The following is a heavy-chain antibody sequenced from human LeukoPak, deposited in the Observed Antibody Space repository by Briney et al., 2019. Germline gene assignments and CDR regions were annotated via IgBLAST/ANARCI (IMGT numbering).Heavy chain of an antibody. CDR1: GGSVSDYY. CDR3: ARFHSGPSGWYVLWYFDL. D-gene: IGHD6-19*01. J-gene: IGHJ2*01. Sequence: SETLSLTCTVSGGSVSDYYWSWIRQPPGKGLEWIGYIYNSENTKYNSSLESRVTISVDTSKNQFFLKLSSVTAADTAVYYCARFHSGPSGWYVLWYFDLWGRGTLVTVSS. V-gene: IGHV4-4*09. CDR2: IYNSENT.